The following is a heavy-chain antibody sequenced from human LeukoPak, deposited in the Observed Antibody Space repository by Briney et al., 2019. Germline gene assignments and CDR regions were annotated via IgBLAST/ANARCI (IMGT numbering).Heavy chain of an antibody. Sequence: SVKVSCKASGGTFSSYAISWVRQAPGQGLEWMGGIIPIFGTANYAQKFQGRVTITADESTSTAYMELSSLRSEDTAVYYCAREKLGDYDILTGHVRFDYWGQGTLVTVSS. CDR3: AREKLGDYDILTGHVRFDY. CDR2: IIPIFGTA. V-gene: IGHV1-69*01. J-gene: IGHJ4*02. D-gene: IGHD3-9*01. CDR1: GGTFSSYA.